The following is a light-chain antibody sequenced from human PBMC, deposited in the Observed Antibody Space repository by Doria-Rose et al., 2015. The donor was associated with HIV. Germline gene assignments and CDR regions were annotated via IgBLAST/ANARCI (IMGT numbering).Light chain of an antibody. CDR1: QSLLYTSKNY. CDR3: QQYYDTPS. Sequence: DIRVTQSPESLGMSLGERATLNCKSNQSLLYTSKNYLAWYQQRPGQPPKLLIYWASTRQSGVTARFSGSGSGTDFTLTISSLESEDVAVYYCQQYYDTPSFGPVTTVDIK. J-gene: IGKJ3*01. V-gene: IGKV4-1*01. CDR2: WAS.